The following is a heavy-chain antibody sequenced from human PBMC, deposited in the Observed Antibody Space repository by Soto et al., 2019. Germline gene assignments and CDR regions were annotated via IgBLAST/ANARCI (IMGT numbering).Heavy chain of an antibody. V-gene: IGHV1-18*01. CDR1: GYIFVNYG. D-gene: IGHD1-1*01. Sequence: QVQLVQSGDEVRKPGSSVKVSCKASGYIFVNYGIVWVRQAPGQGLGRMGWISPYSGNTHYASKVQGRLTMTADTSPGTAIMDLGRLTSYHPAVHYLAMVDNFSTTTPQDVWGQGTPVTVSS. CDR2: ISPYSGNT. J-gene: IGHJ6*02. CDR3: AMVDNFSTTTPQDV.